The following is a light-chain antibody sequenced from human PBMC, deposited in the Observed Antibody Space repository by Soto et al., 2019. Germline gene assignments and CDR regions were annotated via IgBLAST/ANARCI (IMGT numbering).Light chain of an antibody. J-gene: IGLJ2*01. CDR1: YSNIGSNF. V-gene: IGLV1-51*01. CDR3: GTWDSSLSVVV. Sequence: QSVLTQSSSVSAAGGQKVSISCSGSYSNIGSNFVSWYQHFPGSAPKLVIYDNSQRPSGIPDRFSGSKSGSSATLGITGLQTGDEADYYCGTWDSSLSVVVFGGGTKLTVL. CDR2: DNS.